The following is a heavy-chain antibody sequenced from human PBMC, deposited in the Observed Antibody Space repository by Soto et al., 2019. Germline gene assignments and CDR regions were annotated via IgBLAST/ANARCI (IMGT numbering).Heavy chain of an antibody. Sequence: QVQLVESGGGLVKPGGSLRLSCAASGFTFSDYYMSWIRQAPGKGLEWVSYISSSGSTIYYADSVKGRFTISRDNAKNXLHLQMNSLRAKDTAVYYCARDSPRYSYALNWFDPWGQGTLVTVSS. J-gene: IGHJ5*02. CDR1: GFTFSDYY. V-gene: IGHV3-11*01. CDR2: ISSSGSTI. D-gene: IGHD5-18*01. CDR3: ARDSPRYSYALNWFDP.